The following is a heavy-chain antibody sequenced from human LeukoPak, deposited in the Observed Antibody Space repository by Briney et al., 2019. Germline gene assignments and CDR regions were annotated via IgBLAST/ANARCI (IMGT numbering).Heavy chain of an antibody. Sequence: GGSLRLSCAASGFTLSNHWMTWVRQVPGKGPEWVANVNRDGSETYYLDSVKGRFTISKDNAKNSLYLQMNSLRAEDTALYHCARNNGMDVWGQGTTVIVSS. J-gene: IGHJ6*02. CDR1: GFTLSNHW. CDR3: ARNNGMDV. V-gene: IGHV3-7*03. CDR2: VNRDGSET.